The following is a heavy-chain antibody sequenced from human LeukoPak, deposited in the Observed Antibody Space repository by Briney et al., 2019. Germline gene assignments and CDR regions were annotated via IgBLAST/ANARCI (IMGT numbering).Heavy chain of an antibody. CDR1: GFTFSSYS. CDR2: IISSSSYI. J-gene: IGHJ6*03. CDR3: ARRLDYYYYMDV. Sequence: GGSLRLSCAASGFTFSSYSMNWVRQAPGKGLEWVSSIISSSSYIYYADSVKGRLTISRDNAKNSLYLQMNSLRAEDTAVYYCARRLDYYYYMDVWGKGTTVTVSS. V-gene: IGHV3-21*01.